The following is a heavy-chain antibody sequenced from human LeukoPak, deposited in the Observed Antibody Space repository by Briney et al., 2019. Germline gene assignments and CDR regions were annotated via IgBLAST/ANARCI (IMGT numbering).Heavy chain of an antibody. CDR1: GYSISSGYY. Sequence: SETLSLTCAVSGYSISSGYYWGWIRQPPGKGLEWIGSIYHSGSTYYNPSLKSRVTISVDTSKNQFSLKLSSVTAADTAVYYCARDKPRWLQLRMDAFDIWGQGTMVTVSS. J-gene: IGHJ3*02. D-gene: IGHD5-24*01. CDR2: IYHSGST. CDR3: ARDKPRWLQLRMDAFDI. V-gene: IGHV4-38-2*02.